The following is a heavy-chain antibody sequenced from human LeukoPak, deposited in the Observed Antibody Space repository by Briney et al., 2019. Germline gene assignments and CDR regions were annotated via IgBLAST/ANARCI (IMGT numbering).Heavy chain of an antibody. CDR2: IYPSDSDT. D-gene: IGHD2-15*01. CDR3: ARLGYCSSGGCFSRGYFQD. Sequence: GESLKISCKASGYTFTTSWIGWVRQMPGKGLEYMGIIYPSDSDTRYSPSFQGQVTISADKSISTAYMQWNSLKASDTAMYYCARLGYCSSGGCFSRGYFQDWGQGTLVTVSS. CDR1: GYTFTTSW. J-gene: IGHJ1*01. V-gene: IGHV5-51*01.